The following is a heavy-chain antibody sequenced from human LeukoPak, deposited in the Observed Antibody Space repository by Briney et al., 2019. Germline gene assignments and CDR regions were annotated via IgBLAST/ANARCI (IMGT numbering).Heavy chain of an antibody. J-gene: IGHJ4*02. CDR2: INSDGSTT. D-gene: IGHD2-2*01. CDR1: GFTFSSYW. Sequence: SGGSLRLSCAASGFTFSSYWMHWVRQAPGKGLVWVSRINSDGSTTNYADSVKGRFTISRDNAKNTLYLQMNSLRAEDTALYYCARLFCSSFRCYAFDYWGQGALVTVSS. V-gene: IGHV3-74*01. CDR3: ARLFCSSFRCYAFDY.